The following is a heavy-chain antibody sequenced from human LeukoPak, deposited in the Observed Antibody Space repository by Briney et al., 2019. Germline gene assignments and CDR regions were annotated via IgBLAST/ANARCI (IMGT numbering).Heavy chain of an antibody. CDR1: GGSISSSSYY. D-gene: IGHD3-22*01. CDR3: ARHGKLYYDSSPLDDAFDI. Sequence: SETLSLTCTVSGGSISSSSYYWGWTRQPPGKGLEWIGSIYYSGSTYYNPPLKRRITISVDTSKNQFSLKLSSVTDAATAVYYCARHGKLYYDSSPLDDAFDIWGQGTMVIVSS. CDR2: IYYSGST. V-gene: IGHV4-39*01. J-gene: IGHJ3*02.